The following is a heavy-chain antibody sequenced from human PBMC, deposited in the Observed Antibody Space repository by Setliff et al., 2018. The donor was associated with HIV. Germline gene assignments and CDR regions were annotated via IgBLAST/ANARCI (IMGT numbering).Heavy chain of an antibody. CDR3: ARFPTVVTAPGF. D-gene: IGHD2-21*02. V-gene: IGHV4-39*01. CDR2: VFYSGST. Sequence: SETLSLTCSVSGDSINSRPYYYGCLRQPPRKGLEWIGNVFYSGSTYYNPSLKSRFSMSIDTSRNQFSLKFTSVTAADTAVYFCARFPTVVTAPGFWGRGTLVTVSS. J-gene: IGHJ4*02. CDR1: GDSINSRPYY.